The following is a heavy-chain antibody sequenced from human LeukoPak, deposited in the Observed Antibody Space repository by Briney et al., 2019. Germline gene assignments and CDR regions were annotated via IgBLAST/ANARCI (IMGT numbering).Heavy chain of an antibody. CDR3: ARSGRPNTIFGVVIPADNWFDP. CDR2: IYTSGST. D-gene: IGHD3-3*01. J-gene: IGHJ5*02. V-gene: IGHV4-4*09. Sequence: SETLSLTCTVSGGSISSYYWSWIRQPPGKGLEWIGYIYTSGSTNYNPSLKSRVTISVDTSKNQFSLKLSSVTAADTAVYYCARSGRPNTIFGVVIPADNWFDPWGQGTLDTVSS. CDR1: GGSISSYY.